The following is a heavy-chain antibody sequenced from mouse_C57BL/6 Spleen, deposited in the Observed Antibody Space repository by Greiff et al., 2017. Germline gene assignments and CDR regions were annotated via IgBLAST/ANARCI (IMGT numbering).Heavy chain of an antibody. J-gene: IGHJ1*03. Sequence: EVKLVESGGGLVKPGGSLKLSCAASGFTFSDYGMHWVRQAPEKGLEWVAYISSGSSTIYYADTVKGRFTISRDNAKNTLFLQMTSLRSEDTAMYYCARERATRYFDGWGTGTTVTVSS. CDR2: ISSGSSTI. D-gene: IGHD3-1*01. CDR3: ARERATRYFDG. CDR1: GFTFSDYG. V-gene: IGHV5-17*01.